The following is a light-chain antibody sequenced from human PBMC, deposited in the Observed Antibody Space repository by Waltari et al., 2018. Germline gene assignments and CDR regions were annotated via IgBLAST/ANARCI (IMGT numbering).Light chain of an antibody. Sequence: EVVMTQSPPTLSVSPGERATLSCRASQSVSTNLARSQQKPGQAPRLLIYGPAVRATDIPARFSGSGSGTEFTLTISSLQSEDFAVYYCHQYNDWPPTFGQGTTVEIK. V-gene: IGKV3-15*01. J-gene: IGKJ1*01. CDR3: HQYNDWPPT. CDR1: QSVSTN. CDR2: GPA.